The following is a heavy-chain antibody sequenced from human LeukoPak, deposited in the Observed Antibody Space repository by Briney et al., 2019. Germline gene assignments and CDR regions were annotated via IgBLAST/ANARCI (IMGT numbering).Heavy chain of an antibody. CDR1: GYTFTSYG. Sequence: ASVKVSCKASGYTFTSYGISWVRQAPGQGLEWMGWINPNSGGTNYAQKFQGRVTMTRDTSISTAYMELSRLRSDDTAVYYCAREQDIVVVPAARAFDIWDQGTMVTVSS. CDR3: AREQDIVVVPAARAFDI. J-gene: IGHJ3*02. CDR2: INPNSGGT. D-gene: IGHD2-2*01. V-gene: IGHV1-2*02.